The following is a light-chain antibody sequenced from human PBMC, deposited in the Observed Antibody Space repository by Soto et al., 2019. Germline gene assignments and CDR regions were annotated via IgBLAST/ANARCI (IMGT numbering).Light chain of an antibody. CDR2: DAS. V-gene: IGKV1-39*01. Sequence: DIQMTQSPSSLSASVGDRVTIACRASQSISGYLNWYQQKPGKAPKLLIYDASTLQSGVPSRFSGSGSGTDFTLTISSLQPEDFATYYCQHSYSTPLTVGGGTKVEIK. J-gene: IGKJ4*02. CDR1: QSISGY. CDR3: QHSYSTPLT.